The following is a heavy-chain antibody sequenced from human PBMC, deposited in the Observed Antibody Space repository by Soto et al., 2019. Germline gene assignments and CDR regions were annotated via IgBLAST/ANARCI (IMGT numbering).Heavy chain of an antibody. D-gene: IGHD5-18*01. J-gene: IGHJ6*02. V-gene: IGHV4-31*03. CDR1: VVSIRSGGYY. CDR2: IYYSGNT. Sequence: SETLSLTCTVSVVSIRSGGYYCSWFRQNPRRGLEWIGNIYYSGNTYYNPSLKSRLNISVDTSKNQFSLNLSSVTAADTAVYYCARDRLMATAGTARNYFGLEVWGQATTVHVSS. CDR3: ARDRLMATAGTARNYFGLEV.